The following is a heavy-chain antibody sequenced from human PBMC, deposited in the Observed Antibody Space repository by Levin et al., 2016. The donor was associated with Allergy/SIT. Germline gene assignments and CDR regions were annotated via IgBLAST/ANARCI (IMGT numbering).Heavy chain of an antibody. V-gene: IGHV3-21*01. CDR3: ARDSAAGRGYYYGMDV. D-gene: IGHD6-13*01. CDR2: ISSSSSYI. Sequence: GGSLRLSCAASGFTFSSYSMNWVRQAPGKGLEWVSSISSSSSYIYYADSVKGRFTISRDNAKNSLYLQMNSLRAEDTAVYYCARDSAAGRGYYYGMDVWGQGTTVTVSS. CDR1: GFTFSSYS. J-gene: IGHJ6*02.